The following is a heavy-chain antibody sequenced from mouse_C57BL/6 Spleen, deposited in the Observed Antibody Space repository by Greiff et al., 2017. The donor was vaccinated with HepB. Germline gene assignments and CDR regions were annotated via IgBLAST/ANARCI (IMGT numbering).Heavy chain of an antibody. CDR1: GYTFTDYY. V-gene: IGHV1-76*01. CDR2: IYPGSGNT. D-gene: IGHD2-3*01. Sequence: QVQLQQSGAELVRPGASVKLSCKASGYTFTDYYINWVKQRPGQGLEWIARIYPGSGNTYYNEKFKGKATLTAEKSSSTAYMQLSSLTSEDSAVYFCARWGMMKEYAMDYWGQGTSVTVSS. J-gene: IGHJ4*01. CDR3: ARWGMMKEYAMDY.